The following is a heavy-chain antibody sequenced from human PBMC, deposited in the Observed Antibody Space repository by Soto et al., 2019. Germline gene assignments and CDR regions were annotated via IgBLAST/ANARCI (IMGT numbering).Heavy chain of an antibody. J-gene: IGHJ4*02. CDR3: AKDTEYSGYDGMPIDY. D-gene: IGHD5-12*01. CDR2: ISYDGSNK. Sequence: GGSLRLSCAASGFTFSSYGMHWVRQAPGKGLEWVAVISYDGSNKYYADSVKGRFTISRDNSKNTLYLQMNSLRAEDTAVYYCAKDTEYSGYDGMPIDYWGQGTLVTVSS. CDR1: GFTFSSYG. V-gene: IGHV3-30*18.